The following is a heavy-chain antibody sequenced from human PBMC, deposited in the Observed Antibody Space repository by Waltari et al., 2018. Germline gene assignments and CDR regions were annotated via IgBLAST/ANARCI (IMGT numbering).Heavy chain of an antibody. J-gene: IGHJ6*03. D-gene: IGHD6-6*01. CDR1: GGSISSSSYY. CDR2: FYYSGST. Sequence: QLQLQESGPGLVKPSETLSLTCTVSGGSISSSSYYWGWIRQPPGKGLEWIGSFYYSGSTYYNPSLKSRVTISVDTSKNQFSLKLSSVTAADTAVYYCARRIAARRRSGYYMDVWGKGTTVTVSS. CDR3: ARRIAARRRSGYYMDV. V-gene: IGHV4-39*01.